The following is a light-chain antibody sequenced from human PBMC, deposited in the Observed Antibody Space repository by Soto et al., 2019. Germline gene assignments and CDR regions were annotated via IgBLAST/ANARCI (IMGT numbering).Light chain of an antibody. CDR3: QRYGNSIT. J-gene: IGKJ5*01. CDR1: ETVATN. V-gene: IGKV3-15*01. Sequence: EVVMTQSPATLSASPGERATLSCWASETVATNLAWYQQKPGQAPRLLISGASTRAAGISDRFRGSGSGTEFTLTISSLRSEDFAVYYCQRYGNSITFGQGTRLEIK. CDR2: GAS.